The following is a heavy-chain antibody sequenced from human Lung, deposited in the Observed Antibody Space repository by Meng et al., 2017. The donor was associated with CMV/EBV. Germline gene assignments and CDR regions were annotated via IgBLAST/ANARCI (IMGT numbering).Heavy chain of an antibody. CDR1: GYTFTNYG. CDR2: INAYNGDT. J-gene: IGHJ4*02. D-gene: IGHD1-26*01. CDR3: ARVEVGITSGDY. Sequence: AHLVQSGGEVKKPEASVKFSCKASGYTFTNYGITWVRQAPGQGLEWMGWINAYNGDTNYAQTLQGSVTMTTDTSTSTAYMELRSLRSDDTAVYYCARVEVGITSGDYWGQGTLVTVSS. V-gene: IGHV1-18*01.